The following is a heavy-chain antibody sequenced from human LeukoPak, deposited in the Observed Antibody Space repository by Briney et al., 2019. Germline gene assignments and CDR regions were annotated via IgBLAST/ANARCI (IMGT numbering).Heavy chain of an antibody. CDR1: GYSISSGYY. V-gene: IGHV4-38-2*02. CDR3: ARAYGGNSQYFQH. Sequence: SETLSLTCTVSGYSISSGYYWGWIRQPPGQGLEWIGSIHHSGSTNYNPSLKSRVTISLDTSKNQFSLKLSSVTAADTAVYYCARAYGGNSQYFQHWGQGTLVTVSS. J-gene: IGHJ1*01. D-gene: IGHD4-23*01. CDR2: IHHSGST.